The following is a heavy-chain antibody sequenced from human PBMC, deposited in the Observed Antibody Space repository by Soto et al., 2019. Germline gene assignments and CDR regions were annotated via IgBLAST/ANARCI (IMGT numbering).Heavy chain of an antibody. CDR1: GFTFSNAW. CDR2: IKSKTDGGTT. V-gene: IGHV3-15*07. J-gene: IGHJ4*02. CDR3: TTDLAPPPQNDYEAR. D-gene: IGHD4-17*01. Sequence: GGSLRLSCAASGFTFSNAWMNWVRQAPGKGLEWVGRIKSKTDGGTTDYAAPVKGRFTISRDDSKNTLYLQMNSLKTEDTAVYYCTTDLAPPPQNDYEARWGQGTLVTVSS.